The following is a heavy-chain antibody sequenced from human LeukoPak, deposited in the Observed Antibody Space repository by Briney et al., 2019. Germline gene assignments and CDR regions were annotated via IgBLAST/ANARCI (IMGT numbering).Heavy chain of an antibody. V-gene: IGHV1-69*05. Sequence: SVKVSCKASGGTFNSYAISWVRQAPGQGLEWMGGIIPIFAKTKHVQKFQGRGTINTDESRTTSYMELSSLRSEDTAVYYCARGGCVQQKYYIDVWGKGTTVTVSS. CDR3: ARGGCVQQKYYIDV. CDR1: GGTFNSYA. J-gene: IGHJ6*03. D-gene: IGHD1-1*01. CDR2: IIPIFAKT.